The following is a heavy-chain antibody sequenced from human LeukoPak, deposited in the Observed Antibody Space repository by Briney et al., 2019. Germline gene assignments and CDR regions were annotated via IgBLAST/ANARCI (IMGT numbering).Heavy chain of an antibody. V-gene: IGHV3-23*01. D-gene: IGHD4-23*01. Sequence: PGGSLRLSCAASGFSFSSYSMHWVRQAPGKGLEWVSSISGRSDGPYYADSAKGRFTTSRDNSKSTMYLQINNVRAEDAAVYYCAKDPLNYGGHYFDNWGQGTRVTVSS. CDR2: ISGRSDGP. CDR1: GFSFSSYS. CDR3: AKDPLNYGGHYFDN. J-gene: IGHJ4*02.